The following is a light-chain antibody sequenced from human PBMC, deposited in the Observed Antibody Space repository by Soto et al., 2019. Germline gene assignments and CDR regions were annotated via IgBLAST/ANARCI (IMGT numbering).Light chain of an antibody. CDR1: QSVSSIY. Sequence: EIVLTQSPGTLSLSPGERATLSCRASQSVSSIYLGWYQQKPGQAPRLLMYGASSRATGIPERFSGSGSGTDFTLTISRLEPEDFAVYYCKQYGSSPRTFGQGTKVDIK. CDR3: KQYGSSPRT. J-gene: IGKJ1*01. V-gene: IGKV3-20*01. CDR2: GAS.